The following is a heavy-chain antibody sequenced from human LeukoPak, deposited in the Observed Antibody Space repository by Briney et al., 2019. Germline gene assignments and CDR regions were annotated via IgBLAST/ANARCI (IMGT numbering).Heavy chain of an antibody. V-gene: IGHV3-74*01. D-gene: IGHD3-10*01. Sequence: GGSLRLSCAASGFTFSSYYMHWVRHAPGEGLVWVSRIKSDGSVTGYADSVKGRFTISRDNSKNTLYLQMNSLRAEDTAVYYCAKVPFGSGSYYLYYFDYWGQGTLVTVSS. J-gene: IGHJ4*02. CDR3: AKVPFGSGSYYLYYFDY. CDR1: GFTFSSYY. CDR2: IKSDGSVT.